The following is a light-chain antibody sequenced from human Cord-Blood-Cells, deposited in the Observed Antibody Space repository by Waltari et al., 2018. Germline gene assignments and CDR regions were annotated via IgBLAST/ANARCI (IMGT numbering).Light chain of an antibody. J-gene: IGLJ3*02. CDR1: SSDVGRSNL. V-gene: IGLV2-23*02. Sequence: QSALTQPASVSGSPGQSITISCTGTSSDVGRSNLVSWYQQHPGKAPKLMIYEVSKRPSGVSNRFSGSKSGNTASLTISGLQAEDEADYYCCSYAGSRVFGGGTKLTVL. CDR3: CSYAGSRV. CDR2: EVS.